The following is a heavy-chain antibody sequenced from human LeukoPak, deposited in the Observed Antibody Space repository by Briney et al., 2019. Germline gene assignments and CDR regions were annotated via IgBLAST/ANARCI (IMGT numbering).Heavy chain of an antibody. Sequence: PSETLSLTCLVYGGSFSGYYWSWIRHPPGKGLEWIGEINHSGSTNYNPSLKSRVTISGDTSKNQFSLKLSSVTAADTAVYYCARVCNFCGGDWYWYFDLWGRGTLVTVSS. J-gene: IGHJ2*01. D-gene: IGHD2-21*01. CDR2: INHSGST. CDR3: ARVCNFCGGDWYWYFDL. V-gene: IGHV4-34*01. CDR1: GGSFSGYY.